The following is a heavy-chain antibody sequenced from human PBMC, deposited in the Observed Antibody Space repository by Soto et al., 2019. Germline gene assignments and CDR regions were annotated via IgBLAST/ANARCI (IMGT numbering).Heavy chain of an antibody. V-gene: IGHV3-23*01. CDR2: ISGSGGSP. CDR1: GFTFSSYA. D-gene: IGHD3-22*01. J-gene: IGHJ1*01. CDR3: AMGPPMMVVVLSKH. Sequence: PGGSLRLSCAASGFTFSSYAMSWVRQAPGKGLEWVSAISGSGGSPYYADSVQGRLTISRDNSKNTLYLQMNSPRAEDTAAYYLAMGPPMMVVVLSKHWGEGTLVTVSS.